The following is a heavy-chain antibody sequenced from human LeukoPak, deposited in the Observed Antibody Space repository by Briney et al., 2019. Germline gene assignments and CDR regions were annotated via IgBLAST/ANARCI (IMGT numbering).Heavy chain of an antibody. CDR3: ARHVPTMIVVVAFDI. CDR1: GGSISSTSYY. Sequence: SETLSLTCTVSGGSISSTSYYWGWTRQPPGKGLEWIGSIYYSGSTYYNPSLKSRVTISVDTSKNQFSLKLSSVTAADTAVYYCARHVPTMIVVVAFDIWGQETMVTVSS. V-gene: IGHV4-39*01. D-gene: IGHD3-22*01. CDR2: IYYSGST. J-gene: IGHJ3*02.